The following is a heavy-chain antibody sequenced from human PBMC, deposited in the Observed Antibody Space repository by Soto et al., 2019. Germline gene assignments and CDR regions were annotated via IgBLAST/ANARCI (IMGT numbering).Heavy chain of an antibody. CDR1: GFSFSDSA. Sequence: GGSLRLSCAASGFSFSDSAMHWVRQASGKGLEWVGRIGSKGQNYATTYAASVKGRFFISTDESKNTAHLQMNSLKTEDTAVYYCTKDSGTSSAPAALGQGTLVTFSS. CDR2: IGSKGQNYAT. V-gene: IGHV3-73*01. D-gene: IGHD1-26*01. CDR3: TKDSGTSSAPAA. J-gene: IGHJ5*02.